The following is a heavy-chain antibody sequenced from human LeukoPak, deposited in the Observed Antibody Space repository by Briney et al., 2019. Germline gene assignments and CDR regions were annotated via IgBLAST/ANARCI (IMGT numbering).Heavy chain of an antibody. J-gene: IGHJ5*02. CDR2: MNPNSGNT. D-gene: IGHD6-13*01. CDR3: ARGPSSSWSPGWFDP. Sequence: ASVKVSCKASVYTFTNYDTNWVRQATGQGLEWMGWMNPNSGNTGYAQKFQGRVTMTRNTPISTAYMELSSLTSDDTAVYYRARGPSSSWSPGWFDPWGQGTLVTVSS. CDR1: VYTFTNYD. V-gene: IGHV1-8*01.